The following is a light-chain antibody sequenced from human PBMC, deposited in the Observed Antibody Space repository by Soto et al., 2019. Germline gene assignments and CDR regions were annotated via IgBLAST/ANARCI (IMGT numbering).Light chain of an antibody. CDR1: QNVNSD. CDR3: QQYKNWPPWT. J-gene: IGKJ1*01. Sequence: DIEMTQSPVTLSVYPGERATLSCRASQNVNSDLAWYQQKPGQAPRLLIYGASSRASGTPARFSGSGSGTQFSLTISSLQSEDFAVYYCQQYKNWPPWTFGQGTKVDIK. CDR2: GAS. V-gene: IGKV3-15*01.